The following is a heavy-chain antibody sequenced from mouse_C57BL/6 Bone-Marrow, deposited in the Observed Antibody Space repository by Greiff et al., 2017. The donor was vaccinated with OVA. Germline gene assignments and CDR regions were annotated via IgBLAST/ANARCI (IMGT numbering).Heavy chain of an antibody. CDR2: INPNNGGT. Sequence: VHVKQSGPELVKPGASVKIPCKASGYTFTDYNMDWVKQSHGKSLEWIGDINPNNGGTIYNQKFKGKATLTVDKSSSTAYMELRSLTSEDTAVYYCARGDDGYFYFDYWGQGTTLTVSS. CDR1: GYTFTDYN. V-gene: IGHV1-18*01. CDR3: ARGDDGYFYFDY. J-gene: IGHJ2*01. D-gene: IGHD2-3*01.